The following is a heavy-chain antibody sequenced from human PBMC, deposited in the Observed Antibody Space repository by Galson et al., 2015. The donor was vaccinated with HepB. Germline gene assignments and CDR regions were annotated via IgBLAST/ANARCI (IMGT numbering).Heavy chain of an antibody. CDR2: ISGSGGST. D-gene: IGHD1-26*01. CDR1: GFTFSDYA. V-gene: IGHV3-23*01. J-gene: IGHJ4*02. Sequence: SLRLSCAASGFTFSDYAMSWVRQAPGKGLEWVSAISGSGGSTYYADSVKGRFTISRDNSKNTLYLQMNSLRAEDMAVYFCAKVWEVLDGEYFFHYWGQGTLVTVSS. CDR3: AKVWEVLDGEYFFHY.